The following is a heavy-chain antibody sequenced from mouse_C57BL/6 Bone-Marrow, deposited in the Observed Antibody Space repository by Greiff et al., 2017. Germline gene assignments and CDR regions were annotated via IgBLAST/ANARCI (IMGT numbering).Heavy chain of an antibody. CDR3: ARKGFPDWFAY. CDR1: GFSLTSYG. CDR2: IWSGGST. V-gene: IGHV2-2*01. J-gene: IGHJ3*01. Sequence: VQLVESGPGLVQPSQSLSITCTVSGFSLTSYGVHWVRQSPGKGLEWLGVIWSGGSTDYNAAFISRLSISKDNSKSQVFFKMNSLQADDTAIYYCARKGFPDWFAYWGQGTLVTVSA.